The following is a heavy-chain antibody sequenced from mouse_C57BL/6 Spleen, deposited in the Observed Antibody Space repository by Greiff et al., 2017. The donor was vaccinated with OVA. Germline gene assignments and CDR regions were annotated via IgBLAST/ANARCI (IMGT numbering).Heavy chain of an antibody. CDR2: INYDGSST. CDR3: ARDIYGYYAMDY. D-gene: IGHD1-1*01. CDR1: GFTFSDYY. V-gene: IGHV5-16*01. Sequence: EVQLVESEGGLVQPGSSMKLSCTASGFTFSDYYMAWVRQVPEKGLEWVANINYDGSSTYYLDSLKSHFIISRDNAKNILYLQMSSLKSEDTATYYCARDIYGYYAMDYWGQGTSVTVSS. J-gene: IGHJ4*01.